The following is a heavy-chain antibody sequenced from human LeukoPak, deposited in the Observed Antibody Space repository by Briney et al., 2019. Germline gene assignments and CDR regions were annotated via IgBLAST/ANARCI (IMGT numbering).Heavy chain of an antibody. CDR1: GYSFITYG. Sequence: ASVKVSCKTSGYSFITYGISWVRQAPGQGLEWMGWITAYNGNRKYAQKVQDRVTMTTDTSTSTACMELRSLRADDTAVYYCARVKYDIVTGYYIPHAFDIWGQGTMVTVSS. J-gene: IGHJ3*02. CDR2: ITAYNGNR. D-gene: IGHD3-9*01. V-gene: IGHV1-18*01. CDR3: ARVKYDIVTGYYIPHAFDI.